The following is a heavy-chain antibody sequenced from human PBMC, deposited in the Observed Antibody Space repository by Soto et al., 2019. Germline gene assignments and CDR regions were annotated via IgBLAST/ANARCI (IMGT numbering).Heavy chain of an antibody. CDR2: ISGSGGST. Sequence: GGSLRLSCAASGFTFSSYAMSWVRPAPGKGLEWVSAISGSGGSTYYADSVKGRFTISRDNSKNTLYLQMNSLRAEDTAVYYCAKRKQLGYYYYGMDVWGQGTTVTVSS. V-gene: IGHV3-23*01. CDR3: AKRKQLGYYYYGMDV. D-gene: IGHD6-13*01. J-gene: IGHJ6*02. CDR1: GFTFSSYA.